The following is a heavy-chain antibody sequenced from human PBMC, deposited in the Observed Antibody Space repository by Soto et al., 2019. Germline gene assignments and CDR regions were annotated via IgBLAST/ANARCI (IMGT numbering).Heavy chain of an antibody. CDR1: GFTFSSYG. CDR3: AKARELTLDY. J-gene: IGHJ4*02. D-gene: IGHD1-26*01. Sequence: HPGGSLGLSCAASGFTFSSYGMHWVRQAPGKGLEWVAVISYDGSNKYYADSVKGRFTISRDNSKNTLYLQMNSLRAEDTAVYYCAKARELTLDYWGQGTLVTVSS. V-gene: IGHV3-30*18. CDR2: ISYDGSNK.